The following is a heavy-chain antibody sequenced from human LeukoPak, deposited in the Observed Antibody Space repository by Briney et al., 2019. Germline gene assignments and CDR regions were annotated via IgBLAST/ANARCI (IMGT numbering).Heavy chain of an antibody. V-gene: IGHV3-23*01. Sequence: TGGSLRLSCAASGFTFSIYSMHWVRQAPGKGLEWVSEIRDTPGDTHYADSVKGRFAISRDNSKNTLYLLMNSLRAEDTAVYYCARLVGVSPLDYWGQGTPVTVSS. J-gene: IGHJ4*02. CDR3: ARLVGVSPLDY. CDR1: GFTFSIYS. CDR2: IRDTPGDT. D-gene: IGHD3-16*01.